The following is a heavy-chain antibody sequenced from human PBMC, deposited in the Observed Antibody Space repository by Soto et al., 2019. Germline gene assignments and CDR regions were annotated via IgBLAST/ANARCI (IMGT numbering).Heavy chain of an antibody. CDR2: ISAYNGNT. Sequence: QVQLVQSGAEVKKPGASVKVSCKASGYTFTSYGISWVRQAPGQGLEWMGWISAYNGNTNYAHKLQGRVTITTDPSTSTAYIELRSLRSDDTAVYYCARDAPTAYYDFWTDNWFDPWCQGTLVTVSS. V-gene: IGHV1-18*01. D-gene: IGHD3-3*01. CDR1: GYTFTSYG. J-gene: IGHJ5*02. CDR3: ARDAPTAYYDFWTDNWFDP.